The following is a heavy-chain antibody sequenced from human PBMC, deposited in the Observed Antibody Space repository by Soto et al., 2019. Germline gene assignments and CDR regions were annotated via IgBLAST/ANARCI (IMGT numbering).Heavy chain of an antibody. D-gene: IGHD3-22*01. CDR1: GFTFNIYA. J-gene: IGHJ1*01. V-gene: IGHV3-23*01. CDR3: AKCGYDSSGRSLRYFQH. CDR2: ISGSGGGT. Sequence: EVQLLESGGGLVQPGGSLRLSCAASGFTFNIYAMSWFRRARGKGLEWVSAISGSGGGTYYADSVKGRFTISRDNSNNSLYLQMSSLRAEDTAVYYCAKCGYDSSGRSLRYFQHWGQGTLVTVSS.